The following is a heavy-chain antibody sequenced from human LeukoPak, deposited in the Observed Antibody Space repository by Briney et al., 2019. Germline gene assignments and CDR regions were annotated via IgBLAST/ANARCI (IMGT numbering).Heavy chain of an antibody. V-gene: IGHV4-30-2*01. Sequence: SQTLSLTCTVSGGSISGENYYWTWIRQPPGKGLEWIGYISHTGGTYYNSSLLSRVTISVDRSKNQFFLALGSVTAADTAVYFCARVEGGGIAAAGPFDYWGQGTLVTVSS. CDR3: ARVEGGGIAAAGPFDY. D-gene: IGHD6-13*01. CDR2: ISHTGGT. J-gene: IGHJ4*02. CDR1: GGSISGENYY.